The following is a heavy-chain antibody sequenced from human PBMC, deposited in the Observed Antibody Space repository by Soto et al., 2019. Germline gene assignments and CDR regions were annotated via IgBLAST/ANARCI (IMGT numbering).Heavy chain of an antibody. Sequence: AASGETFRCQAMPWVQQEPGKGVEWGSAISGSGGSTYYADPVKGRFTIPRDNSKNTLYLQMNSLRAEDTAVYSCNYRDYVATLYFDNCGQGTLVTVS. CDR1: GETFRCQA. CDR3: NYRDYVATLYFDN. D-gene: IGHD4-17*01. J-gene: IGHJ4*02. V-gene: IGHV3-23*01. CDR2: ISGSGGST.